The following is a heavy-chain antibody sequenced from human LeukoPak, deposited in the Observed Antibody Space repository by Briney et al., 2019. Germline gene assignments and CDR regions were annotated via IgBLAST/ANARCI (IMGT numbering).Heavy chain of an antibody. CDR1: GFTFSAYW. CDR2: TDTEGTST. CDR3: ARDSYNNVDY. D-gene: IGHD5-24*01. J-gene: IGHJ4*02. V-gene: IGHV3-74*01. Sequence: GGSLRLSCAASGFTFSAYWMHWVRQAPGQGLVWVSRTDTEGTSTHYADSVKGRFTVSRDNAKNTVYLQMSSLRAEDTAVYYCARDSYNNVDYWGQGTLVTSPQ.